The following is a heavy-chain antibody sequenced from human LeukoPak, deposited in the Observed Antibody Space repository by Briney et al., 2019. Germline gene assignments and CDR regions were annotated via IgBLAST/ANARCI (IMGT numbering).Heavy chain of an antibody. J-gene: IGHJ4*02. Sequence: GGSLGLSCAASGFTFSSYAMHWVRQAPGKGLEWVAVISYDGSNKYYADSVKGRFTISRDNPKNTLYLQMNSLRAEDTAVYYCAREITVQLDRGDYWGQGTLVTVSS. D-gene: IGHD1-1*01. CDR1: GFTFSSYA. V-gene: IGHV3-30-3*01. CDR2: ISYDGSNK. CDR3: AREITVQLDRGDY.